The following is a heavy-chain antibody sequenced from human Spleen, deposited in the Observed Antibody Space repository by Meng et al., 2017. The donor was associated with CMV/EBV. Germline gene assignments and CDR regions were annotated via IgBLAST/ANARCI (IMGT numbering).Heavy chain of an antibody. V-gene: IGHV3-30*04. CDR3: AKSKAGHFFYCGMDV. CDR1: GFAFNSFA. J-gene: IGHJ6*02. Sequence: GGSLRLSCAASGFAFNSFAMHWVRQIPGKGLERLAVVSNDGSNSFYADFMKGRFTISRDNSKNTLYLEMKSLRGDDTAVYLCAKSKAGHFFYCGMDVWGQGTTVTVSS. CDR2: VSNDGSNS.